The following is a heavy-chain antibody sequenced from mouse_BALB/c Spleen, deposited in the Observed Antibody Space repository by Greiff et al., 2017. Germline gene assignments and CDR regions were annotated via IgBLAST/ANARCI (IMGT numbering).Heavy chain of an antibody. CDR3: ARCHYDYDVDYYAMDY. J-gene: IGHJ4*01. Sequence: VQLKESGPGLVKPSQSLSLTCTVTGYSITSDYAWNWIRQFPGNKLEWMGYISYSGSTSYNPSLKSRISITRDTSKNQFFLQLNSVTTEDTATYYCARCHYDYDVDYYAMDYWGQGTSVTVSS. V-gene: IGHV3-2*02. D-gene: IGHD2-4*01. CDR2: ISYSGST. CDR1: GYSITSDYA.